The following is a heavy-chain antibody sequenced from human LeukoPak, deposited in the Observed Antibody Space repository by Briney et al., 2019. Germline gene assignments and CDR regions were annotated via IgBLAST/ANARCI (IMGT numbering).Heavy chain of an antibody. D-gene: IGHD3-10*01. CDR1: GDSISYFY. J-gene: IGHJ4*02. Sequence: SETLSLTCSVSGDSISYFYWSWIRQAAGKGLEWIGRTSSSGNTDYNASLKSRVTISVDTSKNQFSLKLSSVTAADTAVYYCARASLWFGEIDWGQGTLVTVSS. CDR3: ARASLWFGEID. CDR2: TSSSGNT. V-gene: IGHV4-4*07.